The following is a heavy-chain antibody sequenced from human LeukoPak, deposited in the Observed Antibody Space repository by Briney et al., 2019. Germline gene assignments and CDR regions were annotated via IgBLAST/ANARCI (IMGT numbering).Heavy chain of an antibody. CDR2: ISSSGNTI. CDR3: ARDSDSSGYYPPR. Sequence: GGSLRLSCAASGFTFSDYYMSWIRQAPGKGLEWVSYISSSGNTIYYADSVKGRFTVSRDNAKNSLYLQMNSLRAEDTAVYYCARDSDSSGYYPPRWGQGTLVTVSS. D-gene: IGHD3-22*01. V-gene: IGHV3-11*04. J-gene: IGHJ4*02. CDR1: GFTFSDYY.